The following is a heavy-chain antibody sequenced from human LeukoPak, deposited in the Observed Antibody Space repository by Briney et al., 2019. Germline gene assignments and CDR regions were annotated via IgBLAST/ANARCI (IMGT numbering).Heavy chain of an antibody. D-gene: IGHD2-21*01. V-gene: IGHV5-51*01. J-gene: IGHJ3*02. CDR1: GYSFTSYW. CDR3: ARSGIVVVSLGAFDI. Sequence: GESLKISCKGSGYSFTSYWIGWVRQMPGKGLEWMGIIYPGDSDTRYSASFQGQVTISADKSISTAYLQWSSLKASDTAMYYCARSGIVVVSLGAFDIWGQGKMVTVSS. CDR2: IYPGDSDT.